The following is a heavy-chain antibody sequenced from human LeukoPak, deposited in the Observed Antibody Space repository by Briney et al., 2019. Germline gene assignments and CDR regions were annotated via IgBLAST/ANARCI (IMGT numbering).Heavy chain of an antibody. CDR2: ISGSGGST. Sequence: GGSLRLSCEPSGFTFSSYAMSCARQAPGKGLEWVSAISGSGGSTYYADSVKGRFTISRDNSKNTLYLQMNSLRAEDTAVYYCAKGSGRQFDYWGQGTLVTVSS. D-gene: IGHD3-10*01. CDR3: AKGSGRQFDY. CDR1: GFTFSSYA. J-gene: IGHJ4*02. V-gene: IGHV3-23*01.